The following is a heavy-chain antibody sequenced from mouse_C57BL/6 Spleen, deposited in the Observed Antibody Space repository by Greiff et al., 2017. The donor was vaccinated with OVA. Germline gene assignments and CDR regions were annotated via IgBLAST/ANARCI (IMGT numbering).Heavy chain of an antibody. J-gene: IGHJ4*01. CDR2: IRLKSDNYAT. CDR1: GFTFSNYW. D-gene: IGHD4-1*01. V-gene: IGHV6-3*01. Sequence: EVQGVESGGGLVQPGGSMKLSCVASGFTFSNYWMNWVRQSPEKGLEWVAQIRLKSDNYATHYAESVKGRFTISRDDSKSSVYLQMNNLRAEDTGIYYCSRTGYAMDYWGQGTSVTVSS. CDR3: SRTGYAMDY.